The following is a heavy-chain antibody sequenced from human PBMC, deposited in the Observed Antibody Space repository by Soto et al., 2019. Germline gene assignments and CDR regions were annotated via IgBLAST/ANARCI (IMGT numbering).Heavy chain of an antibody. CDR3: VRDDDYGGTNNWFDP. CDR2: ISSSGNSI. Sequence: QEQLVESGGGVVKPGGSLSLSCTASGFSFSDYYMSWIRQAPGKGLECIAYISSSGNSIYYADSVKGRFTVSRDNAKNALDLHMNSLTAEDTAMYYCVRDDDYGGTNNWFDPWGQGTLVTVSS. CDR1: GFSFSDYY. J-gene: IGHJ5*02. V-gene: IGHV3-11*01. D-gene: IGHD4-17*01.